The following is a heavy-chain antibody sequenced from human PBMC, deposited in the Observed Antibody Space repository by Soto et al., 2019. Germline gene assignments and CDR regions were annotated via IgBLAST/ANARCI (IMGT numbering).Heavy chain of an antibody. CDR2: IFYSGDT. Sequence: VQLQGSGPGLLKPSQTLSLTCTVSGASVNTGDYYWSYIRQPPRKGLEWLGYIFYSGDTYNNPSLKSRATISLNTSRNQFSLTLTSVTDADTALYYCVGTGTTDDFWGQGTLVTVSS. J-gene: IGHJ1*01. CDR1: GASVNTGDYY. CDR3: VGTGTTDDF. V-gene: IGHV4-30-4*01. D-gene: IGHD1-7*01.